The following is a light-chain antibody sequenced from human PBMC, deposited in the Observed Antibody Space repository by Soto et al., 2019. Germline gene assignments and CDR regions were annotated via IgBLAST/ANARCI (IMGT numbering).Light chain of an antibody. Sequence: DIVLTQSPGTLSLSPGERATLSCRASQSVSSSSLAWYQQKPGQAPRLLIYGASSRATGITDRFSGIGSGTAFTFTISRLEPEYFAVYYCQQYGSSPLKFGGGTKVEIK. V-gene: IGKV3-20*01. J-gene: IGKJ4*02. CDR1: QSVSSSS. CDR3: QQYGSSPLK. CDR2: GAS.